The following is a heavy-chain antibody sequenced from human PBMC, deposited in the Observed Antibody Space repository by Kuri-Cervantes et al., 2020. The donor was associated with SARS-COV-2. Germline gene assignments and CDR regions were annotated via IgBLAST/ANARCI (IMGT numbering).Heavy chain of an antibody. J-gene: IGHJ5*01. CDR1: GGSISNTSYY. Sequence: SETLSLTCTVSGGSISNTSYYWSWVRQSPGKGLEWIGSMYYSGSTYDSPSLKSRVTISVDTAKNQFSLKLKSVTATDTAVYYCARQRDGGSYFDWLPNWSDSWGQRTLVTVSS. V-gene: IGHV4-39*01. CDR3: ARQRDGGSYFDWLPNWSDS. D-gene: IGHD3-9*01. CDR2: MYYSGST.